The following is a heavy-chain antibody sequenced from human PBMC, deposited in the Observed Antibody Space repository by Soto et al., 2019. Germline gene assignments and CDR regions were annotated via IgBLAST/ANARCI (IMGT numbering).Heavy chain of an antibody. CDR2: IFHDGNT. Sequence: QVHLQESGPGLVKPSETLSLTCAVSGASIGSGGWWSWVRQPPGKGLEWIAEIFHDGNTNYSPSLKSRVTILVDKSQNQFSLNVYSVTAADTAVYYCARHEGWTGPDQWGQGTLVTVSP. D-gene: IGHD2-8*02. CDR3: ARHEGWTGPDQ. CDR1: GASIGSGGW. V-gene: IGHV4-4*02. J-gene: IGHJ5*02.